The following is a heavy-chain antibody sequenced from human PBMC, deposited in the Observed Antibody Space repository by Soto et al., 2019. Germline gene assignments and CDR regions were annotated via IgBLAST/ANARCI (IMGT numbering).Heavy chain of an antibody. V-gene: IGHV3-23*01. CDR3: ARDREPDGIWTFDS. Sequence: RLSGAPAGIIHARYTVALDRQTPEKGLEWVAESYSTGGTEYADSVKGRFTIFRDKSKSTLFLQMNSLGVGDTALYYCARDREPDGIWTFDSWGQGTLVTVSS. J-gene: IGHJ4*02. CDR1: GIIHARYT. D-gene: IGHD3-9*01. CDR2: SYSTGGT.